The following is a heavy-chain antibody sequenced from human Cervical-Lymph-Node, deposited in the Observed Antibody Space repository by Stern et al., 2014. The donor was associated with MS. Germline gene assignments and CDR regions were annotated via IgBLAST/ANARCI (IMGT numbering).Heavy chain of an antibody. V-gene: IGHV4-39*01. CDR1: DGSISSSSYY. Sequence: VQLVESGPGLARPSDTLSLTCTVSDGSISSSSYYWDWIRQPPGEGLEWIGNINYSGNTYYNPSLRSRVTISVDTSKNQFSLNLRSVTAADTAVYYCARHPLGSRYRFDTWGQGTLVTVSS. J-gene: IGHJ5*02. CDR2: INYSGNT. D-gene: IGHD3-3*01. CDR3: ARHPLGSRYRFDT.